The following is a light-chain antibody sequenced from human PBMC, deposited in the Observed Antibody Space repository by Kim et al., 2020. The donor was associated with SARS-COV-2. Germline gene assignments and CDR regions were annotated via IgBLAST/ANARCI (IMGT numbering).Light chain of an antibody. V-gene: IGKV1-5*01. CDR3: QQYNAYWT. CDR2: DAS. Sequence: SASCGDRFTICCAGTKSINEWLAWYQQKPGTVPKRLSNDASTLESVVPSSFSGSGSETEFTLTISSLQADDLATYNCQQYNAYWTFGQGTKVEIK. CDR1: KSINEW. J-gene: IGKJ1*01.